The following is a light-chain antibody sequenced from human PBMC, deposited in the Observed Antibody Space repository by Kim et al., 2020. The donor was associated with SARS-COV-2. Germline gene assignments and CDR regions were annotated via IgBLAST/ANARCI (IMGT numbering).Light chain of an antibody. V-gene: IGKV3-20*01. CDR1: QTIASIH. Sequence: SPGEIATLSCRASQTIASIHLAWYQQKAGQAPRLIIYGISTRPTGISDRFSGSGSETDFTLTINRLEPEDFAVYYCQQYADSPPTFGQGTKVDIK. CDR2: GIS. J-gene: IGKJ1*01. CDR3: QQYADSPPT.